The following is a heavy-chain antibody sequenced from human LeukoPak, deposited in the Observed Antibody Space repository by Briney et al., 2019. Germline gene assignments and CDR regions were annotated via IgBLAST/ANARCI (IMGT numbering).Heavy chain of an antibody. CDR3: ARCPQRLDNSYSFYYMDV. CDR1: GFNFSNYG. CDR2: IWFDGSNR. V-gene: IGHV3-33*01. D-gene: IGHD2-21*02. Sequence: GGSLRLSCVASGFNFSNYGIHWVRQAPGKGLEWVSVIWFDGSNRYYEKSVKGRFTVSRDDSKNTVYLQMNSLGAGDTAVYYCARCPQRLDNSYSFYYMDVWGKGTTVTVSS. J-gene: IGHJ6*03.